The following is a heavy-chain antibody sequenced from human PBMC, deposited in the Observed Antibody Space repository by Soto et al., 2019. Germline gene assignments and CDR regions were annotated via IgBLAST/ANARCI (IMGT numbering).Heavy chain of an antibody. CDR2: ISGSGGST. V-gene: IGHV3-23*01. J-gene: IGHJ6*02. CDR3: AKHPGSGYSYGYRSRDYYYYGMDV. D-gene: IGHD5-18*01. Sequence: GGSLRLSCAASGFTFSSYAMSWVRQAPGKGLEWVSAISGSGGSTYYADSVKGRFTISRDNSKKTLYLQMNSLRAEDTAVYYCAKHPGSGYSYGYRSRDYYYYGMDVWGQGTTVTVSS. CDR1: GFTFSSYA.